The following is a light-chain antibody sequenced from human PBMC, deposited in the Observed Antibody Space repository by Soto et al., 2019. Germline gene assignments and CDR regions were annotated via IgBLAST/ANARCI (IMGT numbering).Light chain of an antibody. V-gene: IGKV1-33*01. CDR2: DAS. J-gene: IGKJ5*01. CDR3: QQYDNLPIT. Sequence: DIQVTQSPSSLSASVGDIVIITCQASQDISNFSKWYQQKPGKAPKLLIYDASNLQTGVPSRFSGSGSGTDFTFTIGSLQPEDIATYHCQQYDNLPITFGQGTRLEIK. CDR1: QDISNF.